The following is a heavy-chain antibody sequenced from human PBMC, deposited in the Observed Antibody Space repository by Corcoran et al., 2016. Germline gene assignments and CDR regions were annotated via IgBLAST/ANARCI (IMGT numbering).Heavy chain of an antibody. J-gene: IGHJ3*02. CDR2: IKSTTDGGTT. Sequence: EVQLVESGGGLVKPGGSLRLSCAASGFTFSNAWMSWVRRAPGKGLEWVGRIKSTTDGGTTDYAAPVKGRFTISRDESKNTLYLQMNSLKTEDTAVYYCTTDRHWDIWGQGTMVTVSS. CDR3: TTDRHWDI. D-gene: IGHD1-1*01. CDR1: GFTFSNAW. V-gene: IGHV3-15*01.